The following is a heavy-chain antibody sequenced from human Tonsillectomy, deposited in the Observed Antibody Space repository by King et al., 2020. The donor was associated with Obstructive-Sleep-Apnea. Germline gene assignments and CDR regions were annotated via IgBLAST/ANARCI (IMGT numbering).Heavy chain of an antibody. CDR3: ARVVLAAFDI. J-gene: IGHJ3*02. V-gene: IGHV3-7*01. Sequence: VQLVESGGGLVQPGGSLRLSCAASGFTFTSYWMTWVRQAPGKGLEWVANIKQDGSDKYYVDSVKGRFTISRDNAKNSVDLQMHSLRGEDTAVYYCARVVLAAFDIWGQGTVVTVSS. CDR1: GFTFTSYW. CDR2: IKQDGSDK.